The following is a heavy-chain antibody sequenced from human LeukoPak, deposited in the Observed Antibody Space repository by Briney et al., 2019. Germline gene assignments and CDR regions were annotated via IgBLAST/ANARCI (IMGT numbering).Heavy chain of an antibody. CDR1: GFTFSNFW. D-gene: IGHD4/OR15-4a*01. J-gene: IGHJ4*02. V-gene: IGHV3-7*01. CDR2: IKYDGSEK. CDR3: ASDSDDYGDY. Sequence: GSLILSCAASGFTFSNFWMSWVRQAPGKGLEWVANIKYDGSEKHYVDSVKGRFTISRDNAKNSLYLQMDSLRAEDTAVYYCASDSDDYGDYWGQGTLVTVSS.